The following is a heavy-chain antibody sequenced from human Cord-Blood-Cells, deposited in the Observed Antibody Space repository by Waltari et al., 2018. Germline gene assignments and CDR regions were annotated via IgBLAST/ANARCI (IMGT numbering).Heavy chain of an antibody. J-gene: IGHJ3*02. Sequence: VQLVQAGAEVKKPGASVKVSCKASGYTFTGYYMPWVRQAPGQGLEWMGWINPNSGGTNDAQKFQGRVTMTRDTSISTAYMELSRLRSDDTAVYYCARILTGELDAFDIWGQGTMVTVSS. CDR3: ARILTGELDAFDI. CDR1: GYTFTGYY. V-gene: IGHV1-2*02. D-gene: IGHD1-20*01. CDR2: INPNSGGT.